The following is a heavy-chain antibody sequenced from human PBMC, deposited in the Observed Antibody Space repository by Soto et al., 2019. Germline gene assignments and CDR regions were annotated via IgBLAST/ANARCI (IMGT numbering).Heavy chain of an antibody. J-gene: IGHJ3*02. CDR1: GGSITNYY. CDR3: ARWEWELHQGAFDI. V-gene: IGHV4-59*01. D-gene: IGHD1-26*01. CDR2: IYYSGST. Sequence: SETLSLTCTVSGGSITNYYWSWIRQPPGKGLEWIGYIYYSGSTNYNPSLKSRVTISVDTSKNQFSLKLSSVTAADTAVYYCARWEWELHQGAFDIWGQGTMVTVSS.